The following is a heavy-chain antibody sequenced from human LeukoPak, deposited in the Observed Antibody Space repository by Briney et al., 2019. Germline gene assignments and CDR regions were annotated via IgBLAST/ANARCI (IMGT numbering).Heavy chain of an antibody. CDR3: ARGVVNDAFDI. V-gene: IGHV4-30-4*08. CDR1: GGSISSGDYY. J-gene: IGHJ3*02. D-gene: IGHD4-23*01. CDR2: IYYSGST. Sequence: SETLSLTCTVSGGSISSGDYYGSWIRQPPGKGLEWIGYIYYSGSTYYNPSLKSRVTISVDTSKNQFSVTAADTAVYYCARGVVNDAFDIWGQGTMVTVSS.